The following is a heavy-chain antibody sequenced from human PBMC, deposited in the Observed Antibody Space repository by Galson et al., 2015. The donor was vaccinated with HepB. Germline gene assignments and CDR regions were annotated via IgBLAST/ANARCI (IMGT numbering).Heavy chain of an antibody. CDR1: GFTFRSYD. D-gene: IGHD3-10*01. V-gene: IGHV3-48*03. Sequence: LRLSCAASGFTFRSYDMNWVRQAPGKGLEWISCITSSSDAIYYADSVKGRFTISRDNANNLLYLQLNSLRADDTAVYYCARDSSFYYGSGTFLQRLDYWGQGTLVSASS. CDR3: ARDSSFYYGSGTFLQRLDY. J-gene: IGHJ4*02. CDR2: ITSSSDAI.